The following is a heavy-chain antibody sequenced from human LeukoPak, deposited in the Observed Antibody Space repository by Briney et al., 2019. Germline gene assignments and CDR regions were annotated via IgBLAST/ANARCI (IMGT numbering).Heavy chain of an antibody. Sequence: GGSLRLSCAASGFTFSSYAMHWVRQAPGKGLEWVAVISYDGSKKYYADSVKGRFTISRDNSKNTLYLQMNSLRAEDTAVYYCAGRAGAYSHPYDYWGQGTLVTVSS. CDR2: ISYDGSKK. CDR1: GFTFSSYA. CDR3: AGRAGAYSHPYDY. V-gene: IGHV3-30*14. J-gene: IGHJ4*02. D-gene: IGHD4/OR15-4a*01.